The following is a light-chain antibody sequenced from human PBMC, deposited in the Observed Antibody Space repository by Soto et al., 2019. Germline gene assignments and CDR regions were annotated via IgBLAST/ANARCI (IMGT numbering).Light chain of an antibody. V-gene: IGKV3-20*01. CDR1: KHVSSSY. CDR3: QQYNSYSWT. J-gene: IGKJ1*01. Sequence: TLSLHTVSLSRRERPTHSSRPTKHVSSSYLAWYQQKPGKAPKLLIYGASSRATGVPARFSGSGSGTEFTLTISSLQPDDFAAYHCQQYNSYSWTFGQGTKVDNK. CDR2: GAS.